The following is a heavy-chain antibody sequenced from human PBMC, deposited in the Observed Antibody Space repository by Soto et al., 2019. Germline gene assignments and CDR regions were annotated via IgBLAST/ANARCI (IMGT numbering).Heavy chain of an antibody. V-gene: IGHV3-21*01. CDR1: GFAFNNYG. D-gene: IGHD2-2*01. J-gene: IGHJ4*02. Sequence: GGSLRLSCTVSGFAFNNYGINWVRQAPGQGLEWVSSISKSDYTYYSDSVKGRVTISRDNAKNSVSLQMNTLRVEDTAVYYCAREDSIIIPAVSDFWGQGTLVTVSS. CDR3: AREDSIIIPAVSDF. CDR2: ISKSDYT.